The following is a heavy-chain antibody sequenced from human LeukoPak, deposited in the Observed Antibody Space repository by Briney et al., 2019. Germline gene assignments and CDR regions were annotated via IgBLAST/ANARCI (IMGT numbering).Heavy chain of an antibody. V-gene: IGHV1-2*02. CDR1: GFTFTDHY. Sequence: GASVTVSCKASGFTFTDHYMHWVRQAPGQGLEWMGWINGKRGDTNYAQNFQDRVTMTRDTSTSTVYMELSRLTVDDTAVYYCARDHDWGVDYWGPGNLVTVSS. J-gene: IGHJ4*02. CDR3: ARDHDWGVDY. CDR2: INGKRGDT. D-gene: IGHD7-27*01.